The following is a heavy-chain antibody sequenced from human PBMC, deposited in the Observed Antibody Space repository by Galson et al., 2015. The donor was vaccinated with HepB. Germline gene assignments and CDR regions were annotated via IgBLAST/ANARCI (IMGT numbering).Heavy chain of an antibody. D-gene: IGHD5-12*01. Sequence: LVKPTQTLTLTCTVSGFSLSNARMGVSWIRQPPGKALEWLAHIFSNDEKSYSTSLKSRLTISKDTSKSQVVLTMTNMDPVDTATYYCARLRPYSGYDYSYYYGMDVWGQGTTVTVSS. V-gene: IGHV2-26*01. CDR2: IFSNDEK. CDR3: ARLRPYSGYDYSYYYGMDV. CDR1: GFSLSNARMG. J-gene: IGHJ6*02.